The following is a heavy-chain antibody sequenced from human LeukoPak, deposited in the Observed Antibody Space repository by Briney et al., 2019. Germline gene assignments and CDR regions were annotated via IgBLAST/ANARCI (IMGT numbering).Heavy chain of an antibody. CDR1: GGSISSYY. D-gene: IGHD3-3*01. J-gene: IGHJ6*02. V-gene: IGHV4-59*01. Sequence: SETLSLTCTVSGGSISSYYWSWIRQPPGKGLEWIGYIYYSGSTNYNPSLKSRVTISVDTSKNQFSLKLSSVTAADTAVYYCASTKIKGLRFLSPYGMDVWGQGTTVTVSS. CDR2: IYYSGST. CDR3: ASTKIKGLRFLSPYGMDV.